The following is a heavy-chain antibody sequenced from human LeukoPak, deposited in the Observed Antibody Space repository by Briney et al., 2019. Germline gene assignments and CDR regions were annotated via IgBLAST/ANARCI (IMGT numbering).Heavy chain of an antibody. CDR3: ARDCSGGTCYSGVIDY. V-gene: IGHV4-4*07. CDR2: IYTDGNI. CDR1: GDSLSSSY. J-gene: IGHJ4*01. Sequence: SETLSLTCTVSGDSLSSSYWSWIRQPAGKGLEWIGRIYTDGNINYNPSLKSRVTMSLDTSTNQFSLRLYSVTAADAAVYYCARDCSGGTCYSGVIDYWGHGTLVTVSS. D-gene: IGHD2-15*01.